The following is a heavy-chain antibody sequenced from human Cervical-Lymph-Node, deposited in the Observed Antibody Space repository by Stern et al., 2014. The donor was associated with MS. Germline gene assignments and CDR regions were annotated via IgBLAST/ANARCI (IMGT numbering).Heavy chain of an antibody. V-gene: IGHV3-23*04. D-gene: IGHD5-18*01. CDR2: ITVSGGST. CDR1: RITFSNYA. J-gene: IGHJ4*02. Sequence: MQLVQSGGALVQPGGSLRLSCAASRITFSNYALSWVRQAPGKGPEWVSSITVSGGSTNSADSVKGRFTIPRDNSKNPLYLHMTSLRVDDTAVYFCATNPVNSFGFVYRYFDYWGQGTLVTVSS. CDR3: ATNPVNSFGFVYRYFDY.